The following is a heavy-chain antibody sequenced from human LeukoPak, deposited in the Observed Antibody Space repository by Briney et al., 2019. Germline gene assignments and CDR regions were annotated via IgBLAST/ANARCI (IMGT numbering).Heavy chain of an antibody. CDR1: GGSFSGYY. D-gene: IGHD3-22*01. CDR3: ARGRPYYYDSSGYYLSYYYGMDV. V-gene: IGHV4-34*01. CDR2: INHSGST. Sequence: SETLSLTCAVYGGSFSGYYWSWIRQPPGKGLEWIGEINHSGSTNYNPSLKSRVTISVDTSKNQFSLKLSSVTAADTAVYYCARGRPYYYDSSGYYLSYYYGMDVWGQGTTVTVSS. J-gene: IGHJ6*02.